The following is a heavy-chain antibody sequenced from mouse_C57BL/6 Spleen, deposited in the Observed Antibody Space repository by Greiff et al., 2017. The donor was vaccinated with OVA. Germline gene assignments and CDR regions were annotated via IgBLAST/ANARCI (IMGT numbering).Heavy chain of an antibody. J-gene: IGHJ3*01. CDR1: GYTFTDYY. Sequence: EVQLQQSGPEMVKPGASVKISCKASGYTFTDYYMNWVKQSHGKSLEWIGDINPNNGGTSYNQKFKGKATLTVDKSSSTAYMELRSLTSEDSAVYYSARASNYWFAYWGQGTLVTVSA. V-gene: IGHV1-26*01. CDR3: ARASNYWFAY. D-gene: IGHD2-5*01. CDR2: INPNNGGT.